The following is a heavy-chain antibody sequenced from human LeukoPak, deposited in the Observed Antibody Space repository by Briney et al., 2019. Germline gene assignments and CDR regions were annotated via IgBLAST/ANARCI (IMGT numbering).Heavy chain of an antibody. Sequence: PQALSLTCAISGDSVSSNSAAWNWIRQSPSRGLEWLGRTYYRRSKTYNDYALSVKSRIIINPDTSKNQFSLQLNSVSPEDTAVYYCARDLDGGWYDFDYWGQGTLVTVSA. V-gene: IGHV6-1*01. D-gene: IGHD6-19*01. J-gene: IGHJ4*02. CDR3: ARDLDGGWYDFDY. CDR1: GDSVSSNSAA. CDR2: TYYRRSKTYN.